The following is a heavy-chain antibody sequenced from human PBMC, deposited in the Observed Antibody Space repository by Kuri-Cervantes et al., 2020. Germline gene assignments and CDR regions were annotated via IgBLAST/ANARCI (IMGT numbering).Heavy chain of an antibody. CDR3: AREYRWCSGGSCYSAGGAFDI. CDR1: GYTFIDYY. D-gene: IGHD2-15*01. CDR2: SNSNSGGT. Sequence: ASVKVSCKSSGYTFIDYYMHWVRQAPGQGLEWMGWSNSNSGGTNYAQKFQGRVTMTRDTSTSTAYMELSRLRSDDTAVYYCAREYRWCSGGSCYSAGGAFDIWGQGTMVTVSS. J-gene: IGHJ3*02. V-gene: IGHV1-2*02.